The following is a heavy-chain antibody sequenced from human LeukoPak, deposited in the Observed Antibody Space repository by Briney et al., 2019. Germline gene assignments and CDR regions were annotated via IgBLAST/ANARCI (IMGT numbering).Heavy chain of an antibody. D-gene: IGHD3-22*01. CDR3: ASRSSRGYYSY. Sequence: PSETLSLTCTVSGGSISSSSYYWGWIRQPPGKGLEWIGSIYYSGSTYYNPSLKSRVTISVDTSKNQFSLKLSSVTAADTAVYYCASRSSRGYYSYWGQGTLVTVSS. V-gene: IGHV4-39*01. CDR2: IYYSGST. J-gene: IGHJ4*02. CDR1: GGSISSSSYY.